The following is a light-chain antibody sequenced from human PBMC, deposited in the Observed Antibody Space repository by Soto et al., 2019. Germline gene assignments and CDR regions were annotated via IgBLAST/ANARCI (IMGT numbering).Light chain of an antibody. CDR2: ENN. CDR3: GTWDSGLSAGV. Sequence: QSVLTQPPSVSAAPGQKVTISCSGSDSNIGNDRVYWYQQFPGTAPKLLIYENNKRPSGIPDRFSGSKSGTSATLDITGLQTGDEADYYCGTWDSGLSAGVIGGGTKLTVL. V-gene: IGLV1-51*02. J-gene: IGLJ3*02. CDR1: DSNIGNDR.